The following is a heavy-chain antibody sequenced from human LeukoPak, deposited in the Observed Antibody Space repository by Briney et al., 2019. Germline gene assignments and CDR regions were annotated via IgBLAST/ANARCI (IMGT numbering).Heavy chain of an antibody. CDR3: ARPKDYGDWSFDY. Sequence: PSETLSLTCTVSGGSISSYYWSWIRQPPGKGLEWIGYIYYSGSTNYNPSLKSRVTISVDTSKNQFSLKLSSVTAADTAVYYCARPKDYGDWSFDYWGQGTLVTVSS. J-gene: IGHJ4*02. CDR1: GGSISSYY. CDR2: IYYSGST. D-gene: IGHD4-17*01. V-gene: IGHV4-59*01.